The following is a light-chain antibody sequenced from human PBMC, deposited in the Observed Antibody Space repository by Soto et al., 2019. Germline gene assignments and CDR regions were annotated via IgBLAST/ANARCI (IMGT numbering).Light chain of an antibody. J-gene: IGLJ1*01. V-gene: IGLV2-14*01. Sequence: QSVLSQPASVSGSYGQSITISCTGTSSDIGGYNYVSWYQHHPGKAPTLMIYEVSHRPSGVSHRFSGSKSGNTASLTISGLQADDETDYYCSSYTTNSPYVFGTGPKVTVL. CDR2: EVS. CDR3: SSYTTNSPYV. CDR1: SSDIGGYNY.